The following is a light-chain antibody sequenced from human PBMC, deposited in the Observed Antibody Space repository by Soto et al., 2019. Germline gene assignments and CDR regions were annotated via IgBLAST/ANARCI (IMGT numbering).Light chain of an antibody. J-gene: IGKJ5*01. V-gene: IGKV3D-15*01. CDR2: LAS. CDR1: QSVSNN. Sequence: IVMTQSPATLSVSPWERATLSCRASQSVSNNLAWYQQKPGQAPRLLIYLASTRATGIPARFSGSGSGTEFTLTITSLQSEDFAVYYCQQYNNWPPTTFGQGTRLEIK. CDR3: QQYNNWPPTT.